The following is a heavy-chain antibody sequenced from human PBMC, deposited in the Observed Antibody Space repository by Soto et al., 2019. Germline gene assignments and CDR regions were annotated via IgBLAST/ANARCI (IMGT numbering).Heavy chain of an antibody. CDR2: IIPIFGTA. V-gene: IGHV1-69*12. CDR1: GGTFSSYA. D-gene: IGHD2-21*02. J-gene: IGHJ6*02. Sequence: QVQLVQSGAEVKKPGSSVKVSCKASGGTFSSYAISWVRQAPGQGLEWMGGIIPIFGTANYAQKFQGRVTSTADEGTSTAYMELSSVRSEDTALYYCARQSDPGGYYYYGMDVWGQGTTVTVSS. CDR3: ARQSDPGGYYYYGMDV.